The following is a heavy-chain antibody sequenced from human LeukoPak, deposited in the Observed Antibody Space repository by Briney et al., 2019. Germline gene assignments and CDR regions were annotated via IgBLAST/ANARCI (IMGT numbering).Heavy chain of an antibody. CDR2: IYYSGST. CDR3: ARDLRSGYSSSWYLPGGSGFDP. CDR1: GGSISSSSYY. V-gene: IGHV4-39*07. J-gene: IGHJ5*02. Sequence: SETLSLTCTVSGGSISSSSYYWGWIRQPPGKGLEWIGSIYYSGSTYYNPSLKSRVTISVDTSKNQFSLKLSSVTAADTAVYYCARDLRSGYSSSWYLPGGSGFDPWGQGTLVTVSS. D-gene: IGHD6-13*01.